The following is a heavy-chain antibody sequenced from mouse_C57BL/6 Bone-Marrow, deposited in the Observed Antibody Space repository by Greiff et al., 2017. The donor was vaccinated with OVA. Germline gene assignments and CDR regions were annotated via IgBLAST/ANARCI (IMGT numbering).Heavy chain of an antibody. D-gene: IGHD1-1*01. CDR3: ARDEDYGSGFAY. Sequence: DVKLVESGGGLVQSGRSLRLSCATSGFTFSDFYMEWVRQAPGKGLEWIAASRNKANDYTTEYSASVKGRFIVSRDTSQSILYLQMNALRAEDTAIYYCARDEDYGSGFAYWGQGTLVTVSA. J-gene: IGHJ3*01. CDR1: GFTFSDFY. V-gene: IGHV7-1*01. CDR2: SRNKANDYTT.